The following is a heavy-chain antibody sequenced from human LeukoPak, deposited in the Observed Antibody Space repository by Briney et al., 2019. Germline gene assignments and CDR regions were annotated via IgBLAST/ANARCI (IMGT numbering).Heavy chain of an antibody. D-gene: IGHD1-26*01. J-gene: IGHJ6*02. V-gene: IGHV6-1*01. CDR1: GDSVSSNSAA. Sequence: SQTLSLTCAISGDSVSSNSAARNWIRQSPSRGLEWLGRTYYRSKWYNDYAVSVKSRITINPDTSKNQFSLQLNSVTPEDTAVYYCARGRYSGSYYYYYVMDVWGQGTTVTVSS. CDR2: TYYRSKWYN. CDR3: ARGRYSGSYYYYYVMDV.